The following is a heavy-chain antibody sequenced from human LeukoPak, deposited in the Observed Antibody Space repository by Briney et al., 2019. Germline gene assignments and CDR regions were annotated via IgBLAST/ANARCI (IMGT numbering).Heavy chain of an antibody. Sequence: GGSLRLSCAASGFTFSSYSMNWVRQAPGKGLEWVSSISSSSSYIYYADSVKGRFTISRDHAKNSLYLQMNSLRAEDTAVYYCARSYCGYGYYFVYWGQGTVVRVS. V-gene: IGHV3-21*01. J-gene: IGHJ4*02. D-gene: IGHD5-12*01. CDR3: ARSYCGYGYYFVY. CDR1: GFTFSSYS. CDR2: ISSSSSYI.